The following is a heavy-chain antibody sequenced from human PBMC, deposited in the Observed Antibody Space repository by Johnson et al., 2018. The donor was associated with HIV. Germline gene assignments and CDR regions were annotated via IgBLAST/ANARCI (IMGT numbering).Heavy chain of an antibody. Sequence: EVQVVESGGGLVQPGGSLRLSCAASGFTFSSYGMHWVRQAPAKGLEWVGRIKSKSDGGTPDYAAPVKGRFTISRDDSKNTLYMQMNSLRAEDTAVYYCARDPDSSGYYLGAFDIWGQGTMVTVSS. D-gene: IGHD3-22*01. CDR2: IKSKSDGGTP. CDR3: ARDPDSSGYYLGAFDI. CDR1: GFTFSSYG. J-gene: IGHJ3*02. V-gene: IGHV3-15*01.